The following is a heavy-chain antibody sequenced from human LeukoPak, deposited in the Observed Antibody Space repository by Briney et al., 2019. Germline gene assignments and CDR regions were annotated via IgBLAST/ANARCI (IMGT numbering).Heavy chain of an antibody. Sequence: GGFLRLSCAGSGFTVSNTYMGWVRQPPGKGLEWISVLYRGGNIYYADSVKGRFTISRDNPKNTLYLQMDSLRAEDTAVYHCVTSPATGNIYLDLWGRGTLVAVSS. D-gene: IGHD6-13*01. CDR1: GFTVSNTY. V-gene: IGHV3-66*01. J-gene: IGHJ2*01. CDR3: VTSPATGNIYLDL. CDR2: LYRGGNI.